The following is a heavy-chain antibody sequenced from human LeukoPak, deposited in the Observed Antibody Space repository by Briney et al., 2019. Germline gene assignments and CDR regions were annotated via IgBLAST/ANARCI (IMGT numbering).Heavy chain of an antibody. Sequence: GGSLRLSCAASGFTFSSYAMSWVRQAPGKGLEWVLVISESGGSTYYADSVKGRFTISRDNSKNTLYLEMNNLRAEDTAVYYCAKARYSSGWYSYAFDIWGQGTMVTVSS. CDR2: ISESGGST. V-gene: IGHV3-23*01. CDR1: GFTFSSYA. D-gene: IGHD6-19*01. J-gene: IGHJ3*02. CDR3: AKARYSSGWYSYAFDI.